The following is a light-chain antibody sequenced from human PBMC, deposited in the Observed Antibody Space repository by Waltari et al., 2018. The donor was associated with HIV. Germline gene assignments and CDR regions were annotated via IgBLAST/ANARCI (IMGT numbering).Light chain of an antibody. J-gene: IGKJ1*01. CDR2: WAS. Sequence: DIVMTQSPDSLALSLGERATINCGSSQSISDSSRNIDYLSWYQQKPGKVPKLLIYWASIRHSGVPDRFSGSGSGTDFTLTIDSLQSEDVAVYFCHQYYSTPPTFGRGTKVEIK. CDR3: HQYYSTPPT. V-gene: IGKV4-1*01. CDR1: QSISDSSRNIDY.